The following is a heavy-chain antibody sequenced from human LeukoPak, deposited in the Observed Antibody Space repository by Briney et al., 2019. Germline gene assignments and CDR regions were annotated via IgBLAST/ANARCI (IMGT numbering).Heavy chain of an antibody. D-gene: IGHD6-19*01. CDR2: INPNNGGT. V-gene: IGHV1-2*02. CDR3: ARSSGRDYFDY. CDR1: GYTLTGYY. Sequence: ASVKVSCKASGYTLTGYYMHWVRQAPGQGLEWMGWINPNNGGTSYAQKFQGRVTMTRDTSISTAYMELSRLRSDDTAVYYCARSSGRDYFDYWGQGTLVTVSS. J-gene: IGHJ4*02.